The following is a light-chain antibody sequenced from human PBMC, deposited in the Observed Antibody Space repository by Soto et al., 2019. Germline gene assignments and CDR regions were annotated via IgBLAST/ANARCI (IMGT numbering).Light chain of an antibody. CDR2: DAS. J-gene: IGKJ5*01. V-gene: IGKV3-11*01. CDR1: LSVSVY. CDR3: HQRQYWPPIT. Sequence: VGAAPPETLSLPPWNLATLSYEISLSVSVYLDWYQQKPGQAPRLLIADASNRATGIPARFSGSGSGTDFTLTISSLEPEDFAVYYCHQRQYWPPITFGQGTRLEI.